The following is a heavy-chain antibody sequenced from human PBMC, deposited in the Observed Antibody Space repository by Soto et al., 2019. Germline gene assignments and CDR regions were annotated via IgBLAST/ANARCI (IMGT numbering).Heavy chain of an antibody. Sequence: EVQLVESEGGLVQRGGSQRLSCAASGFTFNYYWMHWVRQAPGQGLVWVAHIQNDGSRTTYADSVKGRFTNSKYNAKNTMYLQMHSPRAEDTAVYYCARGDLGGFDLWGQGTTVTVSS. CDR2: IQNDGSRT. CDR3: ARGDLGGFDL. D-gene: IGHD2-21*02. V-gene: IGHV3-74*01. J-gene: IGHJ3*01. CDR1: GFTFNYYW.